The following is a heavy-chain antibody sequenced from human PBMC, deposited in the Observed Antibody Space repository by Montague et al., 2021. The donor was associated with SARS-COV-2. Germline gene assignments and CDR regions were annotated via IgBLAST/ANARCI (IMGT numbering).Heavy chain of an antibody. J-gene: IGHJ6*02. CDR3: ARNYDSAGMDV. V-gene: IGHV4-30-2*01. CDR1: GGSINIVGYS. Sequence: ILSLTCAVSGGSINIVGYSWSWIRQPPGKGLEWIGYIYNGGSGSTSYNPSLKSRVTISADRSKNQFSLNLSSVSAADTAVCYCARNYDSAGMDVWGQGITVTVSS. D-gene: IGHD3-22*01. CDR2: IYNGGSGST.